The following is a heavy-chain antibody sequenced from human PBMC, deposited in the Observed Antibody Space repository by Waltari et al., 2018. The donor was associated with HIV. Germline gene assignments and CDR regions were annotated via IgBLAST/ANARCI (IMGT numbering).Heavy chain of an antibody. J-gene: IGHJ3*01. V-gene: IGHV3-49*03. CDR3: ARNYDSLGYFHGAFDV. D-gene: IGHD3-22*01. CDR1: GFTFGDHA. Sequence: EVQLVESGGGFVQPGRSLRISCTASGFTFGDHAMSWFRQAPGKGREWLSCVKSKAYGEKKQYAPSVEGRFSSSRDDSNGILYLQMNSLKTEDTAVYYCARNYDSLGYFHGAFDVWGQGTQVTVSS. CDR2: VKSKAYGEKK.